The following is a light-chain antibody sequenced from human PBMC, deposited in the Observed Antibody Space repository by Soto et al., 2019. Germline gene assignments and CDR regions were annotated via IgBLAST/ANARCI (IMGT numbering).Light chain of an antibody. Sequence: EIVMTQSPATLSVSPGERVSLSCRASQSISNTLAWYQHKPGQTPRLLIHGASSRATGVSAMFSGCRSGTEFSLTISGALSEDIAVYCCQQYFKCPPFTFGGGTKVEIK. J-gene: IGKJ4*01. V-gene: IGKV3-15*01. CDR2: GAS. CDR1: QSISNT. CDR3: QQYFKCPPFT.